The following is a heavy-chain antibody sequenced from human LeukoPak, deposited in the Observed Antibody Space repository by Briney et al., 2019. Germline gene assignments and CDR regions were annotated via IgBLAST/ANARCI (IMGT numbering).Heavy chain of an antibody. CDR3: ASVAHDYGDCGGMDV. Sequence: GGSLRLPCAASGFTVSSNYMSWVRQAPGKGLEWVSVIYSGGSTYYADSVKGRFTISRDNSKNTLYLQMNSLRAEDTAVYYCASVAHDYGDCGGMDVWGKGTTVTVSS. CDR2: IYSGGST. CDR1: GFTVSSNY. D-gene: IGHD4-17*01. V-gene: IGHV3-53*01. J-gene: IGHJ6*04.